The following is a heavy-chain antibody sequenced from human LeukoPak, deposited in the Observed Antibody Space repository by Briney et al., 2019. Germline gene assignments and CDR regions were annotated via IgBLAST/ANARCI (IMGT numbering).Heavy chain of an antibody. CDR2: ISAYNGNT. CDR3: ARDWTRTVTTMGY. CDR1: GYTFTSYG. J-gene: IGHJ4*02. Sequence: ASVKVSREASGYTFTSYGIRWVRQAPGQGVEWMGWISAYNGNTNYAQKLQGRVTMTTDTSTSTAYMELRSLRSDDTAVYYCARDWTRTVTTMGYWGQGTLVTVSS. V-gene: IGHV1-18*01. D-gene: IGHD4-17*01.